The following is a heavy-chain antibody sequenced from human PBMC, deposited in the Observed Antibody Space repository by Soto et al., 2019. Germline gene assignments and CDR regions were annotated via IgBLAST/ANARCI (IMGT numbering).Heavy chain of an antibody. V-gene: IGHV4-39*07. Sequence: SETLSLTCTVSGGSISSGGYYWSWIRQPPGKGLEWIGEINHSGSTNYNPSLKSRVTISVDTSKNQFSLKLSSVTAADTAVYYCARGYYDILTGHRSFDYWGQGTLVTVSS. D-gene: IGHD3-9*01. CDR1: GGSISSGGYY. CDR2: INHSGST. J-gene: IGHJ4*02. CDR3: ARGYYDILTGHRSFDY.